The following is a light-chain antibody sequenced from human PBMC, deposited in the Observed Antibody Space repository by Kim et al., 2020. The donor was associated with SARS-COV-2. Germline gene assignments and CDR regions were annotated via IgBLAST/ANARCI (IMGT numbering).Light chain of an antibody. CDR3: HQYTYLGS. Sequence: LSVSQGERATRACRASQNIRSNLVWFQKKVGQAPRLLIYGASIRATGIPARFSGSGSGTEFTLTITDLQSEDFAVYYCHQYTYLGSFGQGTKLEI. CDR2: GAS. J-gene: IGKJ2*04. CDR1: QNIRSN. V-gene: IGKV3-15*01.